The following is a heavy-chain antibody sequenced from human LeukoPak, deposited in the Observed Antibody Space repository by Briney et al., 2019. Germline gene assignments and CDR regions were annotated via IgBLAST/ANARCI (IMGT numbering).Heavy chain of an antibody. CDR3: ARGNTDVQLERRYYYGMDV. CDR1: GGTFSSYA. D-gene: IGHD1-1*01. J-gene: IGHJ6*04. Sequence: ASVTVSCKASGGTFSSYAISWVRQAPGQGREWMGGIIPIFGTANYAQKFQGRVTITADKSTSTAYMELSSLRSEDTAVYYCARGNTDVQLERRYYYGMDVWGKGTTVTVSS. V-gene: IGHV1-69*06. CDR2: IIPIFGTA.